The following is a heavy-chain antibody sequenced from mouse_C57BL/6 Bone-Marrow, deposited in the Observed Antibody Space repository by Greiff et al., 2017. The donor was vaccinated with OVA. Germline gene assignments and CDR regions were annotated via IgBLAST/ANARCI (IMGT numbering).Heavy chain of an antibody. CDR2: IYPRDGST. V-gene: IGHV1-85*01. CDR3: ARDSSGYYFDY. CDR1: GYTFTSYD. J-gene: IGHJ2*01. D-gene: IGHD3-2*02. Sequence: QVQLQQSGPELVKPGASVKLSCKASGYTFTSYDINWVKQRPGQGLEWIGWIYPRDGSTKYNETFKGKATWTVDTSSSTAYMELHSLTSEDSAVYFCARDSSGYYFDYWGQGTTLTVSS.